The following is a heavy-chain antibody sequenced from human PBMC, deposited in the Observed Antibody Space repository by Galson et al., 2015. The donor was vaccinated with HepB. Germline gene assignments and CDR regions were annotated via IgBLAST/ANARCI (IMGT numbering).Heavy chain of an antibody. CDR1: GFTFSNYN. CDR3: ARGTTDSSGYPDY. Sequence: SLRLSCAASGFTFSNYNMNWVRQAPGKGLEWVSHISGRSSTIFYADSVKGRFTISRDNAKNSLYLQMNSLRAEDTAVYYCARGTTDSSGYPDYWGQGTLVTVSS. D-gene: IGHD3-22*01. V-gene: IGHV3-48*04. J-gene: IGHJ4*02. CDR2: ISGRSSTI.